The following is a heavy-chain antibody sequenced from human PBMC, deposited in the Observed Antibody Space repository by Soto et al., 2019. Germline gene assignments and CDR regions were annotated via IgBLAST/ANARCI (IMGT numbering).Heavy chain of an antibody. CDR2: IIPIFGTA. V-gene: IGHV1-69*01. Sequence: QVQLVQSGAEVRKPGSSVKVSCKASGGTFSRHAISWVRQAPGQGLEGMGGIIPIFGTANHAQKVQGRVKMIADEYTRTVYMELSILRSEDTAMYYCARGWGYDSNDYYYAYWGQGTLVIVSS. D-gene: IGHD3-22*01. J-gene: IGHJ4*02. CDR3: ARGWGYDSNDYYYAY. CDR1: GGTFSRHA.